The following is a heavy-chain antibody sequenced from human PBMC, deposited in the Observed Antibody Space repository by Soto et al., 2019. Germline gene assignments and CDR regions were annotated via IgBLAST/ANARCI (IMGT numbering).Heavy chain of an antibody. CDR2: IWSDGGNK. Sequence: AGGSLRLSCAASGFIFSDYGMHWVRQAPGKGLEWVAIIWSDGGNKYYVDSVKGRFTISRDNSKNTLYLQMNSLRAEDTAVYYCARDSLPREFNWFDPWGQGTLVTVFS. CDR3: ARDSLPREFNWFDP. D-gene: IGHD3-10*01. CDR1: GFIFSDYG. V-gene: IGHV3-33*01. J-gene: IGHJ5*02.